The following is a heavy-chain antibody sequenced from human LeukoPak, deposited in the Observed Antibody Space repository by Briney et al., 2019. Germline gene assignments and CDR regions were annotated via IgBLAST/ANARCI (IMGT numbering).Heavy chain of an antibody. V-gene: IGHV5-51*01. CDR3: ARHRATASPIYSFAY. J-gene: IGHJ4*02. Sequence: GESLEISCKGSGYSFTSYWIGWVRQMPGKGLEWMGIIYPGDSDTRYSPSFQGQVTISADKSISTAYLQWSSLKASDTAMYYCARHRATASPIYSFAYWGQGTLVTVSS. CDR2: IYPGDSDT. CDR1: GYSFTSYW. D-gene: IGHD2-21*01.